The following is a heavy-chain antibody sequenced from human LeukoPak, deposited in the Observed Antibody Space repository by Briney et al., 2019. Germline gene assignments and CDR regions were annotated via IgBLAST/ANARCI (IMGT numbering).Heavy chain of an antibody. J-gene: IGHJ3*02. CDR1: GGSISSSRYY. Sequence: SETLSLTCTVSGGSISSSRYYWGWIRQPPGKGLEWIGTIYYSGSTYYNTSLKSRVTISVDTSKNQFSLKLSSVTAADTAVYYCARRYYDYVWGSYRPDAFDIWGQGTMVTVSS. CDR3: ARRYYDYVWGSYRPDAFDI. CDR2: IYYSGST. V-gene: IGHV4-39*01. D-gene: IGHD3-16*02.